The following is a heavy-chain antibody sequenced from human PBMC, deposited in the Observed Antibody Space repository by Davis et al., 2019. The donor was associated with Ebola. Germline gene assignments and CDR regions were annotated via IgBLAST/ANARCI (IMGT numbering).Heavy chain of an antibody. CDR2: ISSSSSYI. V-gene: IGHV3-21*01. J-gene: IGHJ4*02. Sequence: GESLKISCAASGFTFSSYSMNWVRQAPGKGLEWVSSISSSSSYIYYADSVKGRFIISRDNAKNSLYLQMNSLRAEDTAVYYCARDGVLSGSYYYFDYWGQGTLVTVSS. D-gene: IGHD1-26*01. CDR1: GFTFSSYS. CDR3: ARDGVLSGSYYYFDY.